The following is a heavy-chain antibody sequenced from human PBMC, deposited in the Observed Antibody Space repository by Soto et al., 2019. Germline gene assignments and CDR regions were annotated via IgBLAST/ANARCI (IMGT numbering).Heavy chain of an antibody. J-gene: IGHJ4*02. Sequence: PGGSLRLSCAASGFTFSNAWMSWVRQAPGKGLEWVGRIKSKTDGGTTDYAAPVEGRFTISRDDSKNMLFLQMNSLKMEDAAVYYCTTDRMTTVSPRPPLDYWGLGTLVTVSS. V-gene: IGHV3-15*01. CDR2: IKSKTDGGTT. CDR3: TTDRMTTVSPRPPLDY. D-gene: IGHD4-4*01. CDR1: GFTFSNAW.